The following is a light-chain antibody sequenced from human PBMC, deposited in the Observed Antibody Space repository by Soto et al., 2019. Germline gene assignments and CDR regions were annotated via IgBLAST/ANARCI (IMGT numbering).Light chain of an antibody. J-gene: IGKJ5*01. V-gene: IGKV1-9*01. CDR1: KGISSY. Sequence: DIQLTQSPFFLSASVGDRVTITCRASKGISSYLAWYQKKPGEAPKLLIYDASTLQGGVPSRFSGSGSGTEFTLTISSLQPEDFATYYCQQLNSSPITFGQGTRLEIK. CDR3: QQLNSSPIT. CDR2: DAS.